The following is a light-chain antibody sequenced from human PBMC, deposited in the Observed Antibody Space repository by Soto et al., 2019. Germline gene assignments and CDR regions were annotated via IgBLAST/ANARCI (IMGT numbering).Light chain of an antibody. Sequence: DIQMTQSPSSLSASVGDRVNMTCQAAQHISNSLSWYQQRPGKVPRLLIYDASILRAGVPSRFSGSKSGQDCVFTFRNLLPEDFATYYWQQYENVPYIFGPGTKVEI. J-gene: IGKJ2*01. CDR1: QHISNS. CDR3: QQYENVPYI. V-gene: IGKV1-33*01. CDR2: DAS.